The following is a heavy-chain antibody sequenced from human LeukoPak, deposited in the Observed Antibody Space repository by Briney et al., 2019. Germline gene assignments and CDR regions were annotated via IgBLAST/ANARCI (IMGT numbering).Heavy chain of an antibody. CDR1: GGSISSYY. J-gene: IGHJ5*02. CDR2: LYYSGST. CDR3: ASADRDRRVGPSSGP. V-gene: IGHV4-59*01. D-gene: IGHD6-6*01. Sequence: SETLSFTCTVSGGSISSYYWSWLRQPQGKGLMWIGYLYYSGSTNSNPSLKSRVTISVDTSKTQFSLKLSPVSAAATAVYYSASADRDRRVGPSSGPWGEGALVSVSS.